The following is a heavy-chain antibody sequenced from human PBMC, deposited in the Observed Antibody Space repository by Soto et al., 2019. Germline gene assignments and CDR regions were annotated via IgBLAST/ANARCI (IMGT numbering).Heavy chain of an antibody. V-gene: IGHV4-59*01. J-gene: IGHJ6*02. Sequence: SVTLSLSCTFSGFSISSYCWIWIRQPPGKGLEWIGYIYYSGSTNYNPSLKSRVTISVDTSKNQFSLKLTSVTAADTAVYYCARGEDALFYYGLDVWGQGITVT. CDR1: GFSISSYC. CDR2: IYYSGST. CDR3: ARGEDALFYYGLDV.